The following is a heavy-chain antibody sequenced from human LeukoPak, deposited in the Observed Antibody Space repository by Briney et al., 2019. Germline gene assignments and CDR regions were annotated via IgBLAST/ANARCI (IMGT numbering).Heavy chain of an antibody. D-gene: IGHD6-19*01. Sequence: GGSLRLSCTASGFTFSSHWMHWVRHAPGKGLVWVSRINSDGSSTRYADAVKGRFTISRDNSKNTLYLQMHSLRAEDTAVYYCASPSSGQSFDIWGQGTMVTVSS. CDR2: INSDGSST. V-gene: IGHV3-74*01. CDR1: GFTFSSHW. CDR3: ASPSSGQSFDI. J-gene: IGHJ3*02.